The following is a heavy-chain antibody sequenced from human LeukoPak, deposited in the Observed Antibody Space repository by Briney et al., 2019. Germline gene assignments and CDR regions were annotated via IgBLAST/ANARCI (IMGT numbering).Heavy chain of an antibody. CDR2: IYRDGNT. Sequence: PGGSLRLSCTTSDFTVSSNYMNWVRQAPGRGLEWVSVIYRDGNTYYTDSVKGRFTISTDTSKNSLYLQMNRLRAEDTALYYCAPGRWDYPGTFDVWGQGTMVTVSS. D-gene: IGHD4-23*01. J-gene: IGHJ3*01. V-gene: IGHV3-66*01. CDR1: DFTVSSNY. CDR3: APGRWDYPGTFDV.